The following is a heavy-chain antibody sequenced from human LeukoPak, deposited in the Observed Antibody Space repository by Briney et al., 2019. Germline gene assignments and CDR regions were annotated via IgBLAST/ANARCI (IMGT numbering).Heavy chain of an antibody. CDR3: ASCYSYYYYYMDV. D-gene: IGHD2-2*02. J-gene: IGHJ6*03. CDR1: GGSISSYY. V-gene: IGHV4-59*08. CDR2: IYYSGGT. Sequence: SETLSLTCTVSGGSISSYYWSWIRQPPGKGLEWIGYIYYSGGTNYNPSLKSRVTTSVDTSKNQFSLKLSSVTAADTAVYYCASCYSYYYYYMDVWGKGTTVTISS.